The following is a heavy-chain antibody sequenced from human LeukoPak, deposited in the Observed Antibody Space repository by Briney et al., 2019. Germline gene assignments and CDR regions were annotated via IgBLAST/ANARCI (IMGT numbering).Heavy chain of an antibody. CDR2: ISYDGSNK. V-gene: IGHV3-30*04. D-gene: IGHD3-10*01. Sequence: PGGSLRPSCAASGFTFSSYAMHWVRQAPGKGLEWMAVISYDGSNKYYADSVKGRFTISRDNSKNTLYLQMNSLRAEDTVVYYCAREGITMVRGARSGYFDYWGQGTLVTVSS. CDR1: GFTFSSYA. J-gene: IGHJ4*02. CDR3: AREGITMVRGARSGYFDY.